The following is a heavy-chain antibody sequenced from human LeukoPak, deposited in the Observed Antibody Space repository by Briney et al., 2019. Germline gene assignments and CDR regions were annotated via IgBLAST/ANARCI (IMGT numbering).Heavy chain of an antibody. D-gene: IGHD1-26*01. Sequence: GGSLRLSCSGSGFNFTMSAMSWVRQAPGKGLAWVSGISASGGDTSYADSARGRFTISRDNSKNIVYLEMTSLRVDDTAVYYCAKDRKWELLGLTFDYWGQGTLVTVSS. CDR1: GFNFTMSA. J-gene: IGHJ4*02. CDR3: AKDRKWELLGLTFDY. V-gene: IGHV3-23*01. CDR2: ISASGGDT.